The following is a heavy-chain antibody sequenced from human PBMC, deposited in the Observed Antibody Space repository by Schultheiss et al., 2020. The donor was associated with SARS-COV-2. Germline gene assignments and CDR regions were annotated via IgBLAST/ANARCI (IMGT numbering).Heavy chain of an antibody. CDR1: GFTFSSYS. CDR2: IRSKANTYAT. Sequence: GGSLRLSCAASGFTFSSYSMHWVRQASGKGLEWVGRIRSKANTYATAYVASVKGRFTISRDDSNNTAYLQMNSLKTEDTAVYYCTRRLEGYISVAGTYHYYAMDVWGQGTTVTVSS. D-gene: IGHD6-19*01. CDR3: TRRLEGYISVAGTYHYYAMDV. J-gene: IGHJ6*02. V-gene: IGHV3-73*01.